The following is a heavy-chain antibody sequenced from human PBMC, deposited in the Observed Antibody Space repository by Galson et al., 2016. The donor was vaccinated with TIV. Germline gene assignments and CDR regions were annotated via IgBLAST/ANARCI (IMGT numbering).Heavy chain of an antibody. CDR2: IIPLFRTT. CDR1: GDTFSSYV. CDR3: ASNRNTALDTYHHYYGMDV. Sequence: SVKVSCKASGDTFSSYVFNWVRLAPGQGLEWMGGIIPLFRTTDYAQKFQGRVTITADESTNTAYMELNSLRSGDTAVYYCASNRNTALDTYHHYYGMDVWGQGTTVTVS. J-gene: IGHJ6*02. V-gene: IGHV1-69*13. D-gene: IGHD5-18*01.